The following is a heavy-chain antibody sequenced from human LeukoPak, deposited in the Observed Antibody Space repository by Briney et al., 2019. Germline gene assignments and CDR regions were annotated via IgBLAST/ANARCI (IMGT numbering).Heavy chain of an antibody. J-gene: IGHJ6*02. D-gene: IGHD5-24*01. CDR1: GFTFSSYW. CDR3: ARVRLRDGKLYGMDV. CDR2: IKQDGSEK. V-gene: IGHV3-7*01. Sequence: GGSLRLSCAASGFTFSSYWMSWVRQAPGKGLEWVANIKQDGSEKYYVDSVKGRFTISRDNAKNSLYLQMNSLRAEDTAVYYCARVRLRDGKLYGMDVWGQGTTVTVSS.